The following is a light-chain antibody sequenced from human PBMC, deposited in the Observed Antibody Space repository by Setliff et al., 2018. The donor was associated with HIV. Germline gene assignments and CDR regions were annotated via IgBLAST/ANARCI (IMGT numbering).Light chain of an antibody. Sequence: TVVTQESSFSVSPGGTVTLTCGLSSGSVSTSSYPSWYQQTPGQAPRTLIYSTNTRCSGVPDRFSGSILGNKAALTITGAQAEDESDYYCVLYLGSGIAIFGGGTKVTVL. CDR3: VLYLGSGIAI. V-gene: IGLV8-61*01. J-gene: IGLJ2*01. CDR2: STN. CDR1: SGSVSTSSY.